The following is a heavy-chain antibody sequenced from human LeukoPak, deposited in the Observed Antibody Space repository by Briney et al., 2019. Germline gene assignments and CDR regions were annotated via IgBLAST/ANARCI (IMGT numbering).Heavy chain of an antibody. CDR2: ISSSSSYI. Sequence: GGSLRLSCAASGFTFSSYSMNWVRQAPGKGLEWVSSISSSSSYIYYADSVKGRFTISRDNAKNSLYLQMNSLRAEDTARYYCAKVPTYCGGDCSYFDFWGQGTLVTVSS. V-gene: IGHV3-21*04. J-gene: IGHJ4*02. CDR1: GFTFSSYS. D-gene: IGHD2-21*02. CDR3: AKVPTYCGGDCSYFDF.